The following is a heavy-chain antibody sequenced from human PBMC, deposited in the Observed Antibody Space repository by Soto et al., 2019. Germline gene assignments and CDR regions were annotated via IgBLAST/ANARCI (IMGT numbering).Heavy chain of an antibody. Sequence: SETLSLTCVVSSYSISSGFFWAWIRQPPGKGLEWVGSIYHTGDTHYNPSLRSQVSMSVDTSKNHFSLRLTYLTAADTAVYFCARDTNSLDLWGQGILVTVS. CDR1: SYSISSGFF. CDR3: ARDTNSLDL. J-gene: IGHJ5*02. D-gene: IGHD2-8*01. CDR2: IYHTGDT. V-gene: IGHV4-38-2*02.